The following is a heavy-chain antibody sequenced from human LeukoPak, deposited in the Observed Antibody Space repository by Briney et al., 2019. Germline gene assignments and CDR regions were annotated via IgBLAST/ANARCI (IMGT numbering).Heavy chain of an antibody. D-gene: IGHD3-22*01. V-gene: IGHV1-8*03. Sequence: GESLKISCQGSGYSFTGYDINWVRQATGQGLEWMGWMNPNSGNTGYAQKFQGRVTITRNTSISTAYMELSSLRSEDTAVYYCARGESYYDSSGPPYGIWGQGTMVTVSS. CDR3: ARGESYYDSSGPPYGI. CDR1: GYSFTGYD. CDR2: MNPNSGNT. J-gene: IGHJ3*02.